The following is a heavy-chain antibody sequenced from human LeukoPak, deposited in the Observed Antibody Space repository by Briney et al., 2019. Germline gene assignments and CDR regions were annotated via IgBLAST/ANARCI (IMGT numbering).Heavy chain of an antibody. CDR3: ARHGTVSSGSYFDY. CDR2: IYTTGSN. V-gene: IGHV4-4*07. D-gene: IGHD1-26*01. CDR1: GGSISSYY. J-gene: IGHJ4*02. Sequence: SETLSLTCTVSGGSISSYYWSWIRQPAGKGLEWIGRIYTTGSNNYNPSLKSRVTMFVDRSKNQISLRLSSVTAADTAVYYCARHGTVSSGSYFDYWGQGTQVTLS.